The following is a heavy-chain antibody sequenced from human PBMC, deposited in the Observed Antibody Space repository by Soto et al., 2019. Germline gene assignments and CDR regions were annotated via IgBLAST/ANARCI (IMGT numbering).Heavy chain of an antibody. Sequence: GASVKVSCKASGGTFSSYTISWVRQAPGQGLEWMGRIIPILGIANYAQKFQGRVTITADKSTSTAYMELSSLRSEDTAVYYCARMVTHMRTHHKKPYYYYMDVWGKGTTVTVSS. CDR2: IIPILGIA. D-gene: IGHD2-21*02. J-gene: IGHJ6*03. V-gene: IGHV1-69*02. CDR1: GGTFSSYT. CDR3: ARMVTHMRTHHKKPYYYYMDV.